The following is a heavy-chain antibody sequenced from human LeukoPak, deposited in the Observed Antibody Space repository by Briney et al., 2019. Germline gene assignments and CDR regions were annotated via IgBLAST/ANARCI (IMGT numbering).Heavy chain of an antibody. J-gene: IGHJ4*02. D-gene: IGHD1-14*01. CDR2: LYSDGNT. Sequence: PGGSLRLFCAASGFAVITNDMTWVRQAPGKGLEWVSVLYSDGNTKYADSVQGRFTISRDNSKNTLYLEMNSLSPDDTAVYYCARGVEPLAANTLADGGQGTLVTVSS. V-gene: IGHV3-53*01. CDR1: GFAVITND. CDR3: ARGVEPLAANTLAD.